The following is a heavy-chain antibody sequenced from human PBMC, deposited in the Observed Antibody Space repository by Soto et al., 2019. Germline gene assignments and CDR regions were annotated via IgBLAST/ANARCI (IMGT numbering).Heavy chain of an antibody. CDR3: ARGPIAVAGRIDY. D-gene: IGHD6-19*01. J-gene: IGHJ4*02. Sequence: QVQLVESGGGVVQPGRSLRLSCAASGFTFSSYAMHWVRQAPGKGLEWVAVISYDGSNKYYADSVKGRFTISRDNSKNTLYRQMNSLRAEDTAVYYCARGPIAVAGRIDYWGQGTLVTVSS. V-gene: IGHV3-30-3*01. CDR2: ISYDGSNK. CDR1: GFTFSSYA.